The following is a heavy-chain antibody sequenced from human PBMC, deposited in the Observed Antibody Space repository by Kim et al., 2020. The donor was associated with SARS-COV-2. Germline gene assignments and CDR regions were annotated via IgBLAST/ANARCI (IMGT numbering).Heavy chain of an antibody. J-gene: IGHJ4*02. CDR3: ARDGGTAMVYSLDY. D-gene: IGHD5-18*01. Sequence: ADSVKGRFTISRDNAKNSLYLQMNSLRAEDTAVYYCARDGGTAMVYSLDYWGQGTLVTVSS. V-gene: IGHV3-48*03.